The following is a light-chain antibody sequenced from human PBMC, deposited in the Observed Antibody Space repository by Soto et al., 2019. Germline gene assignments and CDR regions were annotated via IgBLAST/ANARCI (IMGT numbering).Light chain of an antibody. Sequence: DIQMTQSPSSVSASVGDRVTITCRASQGIGSWLVWYQQKTGKAPKFLIYAASNLQSGVPSRFSGSGSGTDFTLTISSLQPEDFATYYCEQTNSFPLTFGGGTKVEIK. CDR1: QGIGSW. CDR3: EQTNSFPLT. CDR2: AAS. J-gene: IGKJ4*01. V-gene: IGKV1-12*01.